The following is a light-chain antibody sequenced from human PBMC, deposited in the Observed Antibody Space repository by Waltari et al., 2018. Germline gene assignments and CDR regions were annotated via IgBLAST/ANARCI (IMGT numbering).Light chain of an antibody. Sequence: EIVLTPSPATLTLSPGDTATLSCRASQTVRTFLAWYQQKPGQAPRLLIFAASSRATGISPKFRGSGSGTDFTLTVNNLEPEDFAVYYCQQRSSWPYTFGQGTRVDFK. V-gene: IGKV3-11*01. CDR3: QQRSSWPYT. CDR1: QTVRTF. CDR2: AAS. J-gene: IGKJ2*01.